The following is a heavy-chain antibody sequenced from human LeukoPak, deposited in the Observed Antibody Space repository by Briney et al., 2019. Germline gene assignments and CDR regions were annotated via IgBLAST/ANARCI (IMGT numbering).Heavy chain of an antibody. Sequence: PSETLSLTCTVSGGSISSYYWSWIRQPPGKGLEWIGYIYYSGSTNYNSSLKSRVTISVDTSKNQFSLRLSSVTAADTAVYYCARTGDSSGYYYASYYFDYWGQGTLVTVSS. D-gene: IGHD3-22*01. CDR1: GGSISSYY. CDR2: IYYSGST. CDR3: ARTGDSSGYYYASYYFDY. V-gene: IGHV4-59*01. J-gene: IGHJ4*02.